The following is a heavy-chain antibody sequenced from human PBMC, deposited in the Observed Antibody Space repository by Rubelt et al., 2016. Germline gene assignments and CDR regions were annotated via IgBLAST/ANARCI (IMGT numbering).Heavy chain of an antibody. Sequence: QVQLRQWGAGLLKPSETLSLTCAVYDGSFSAYYWSWIRQPPGKGLEWIGEITHSGSTYYNSSLQSRGSISVDTAKTKFSLNRSAMTAADTAVYYCGLAPPSHGRRYGMDVWGQGTTVTVSS. D-gene: IGHD6-13*01. CDR2: ITHSGST. CDR1: DGSFSAYY. J-gene: IGHJ6*02. V-gene: IGHV4-34*02. CDR3: GLAPPSHGRRYGMDV.